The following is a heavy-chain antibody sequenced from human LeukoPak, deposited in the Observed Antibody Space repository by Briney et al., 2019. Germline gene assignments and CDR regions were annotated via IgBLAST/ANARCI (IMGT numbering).Heavy chain of an antibody. CDR3: ARVGYSYGSAFDY. D-gene: IGHD5-18*01. V-gene: IGHV3-64*01. CDR2: ISSNGGST. J-gene: IGHJ4*02. Sequence: GGSLRLSCAASGSTFSSYAMHWVRQAPGKGLEYVSAISSNGGSTYYANSVKGRFTISRDNSKNTLYLQMGSLRAEDMAVYYCARVGYSYGSAFDYWGQGTLVTVSS. CDR1: GSTFSSYA.